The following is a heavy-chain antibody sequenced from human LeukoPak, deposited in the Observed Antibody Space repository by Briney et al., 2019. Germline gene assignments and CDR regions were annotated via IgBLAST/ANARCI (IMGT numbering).Heavy chain of an antibody. CDR3: AKAPVTTCSGAYCYPFDY. Sequence: GGSLRLSCAASGFTLSSYAMSWVRQAPGKGLEWVSAISVSGNTYHADSVKGRFTISRDSSKNTLYLQMNRLRAEDAAVYYCAKAPVTTCSGAYCYPFDYWGQGTLITVSS. V-gene: IGHV3-23*01. CDR2: ISVSGNT. D-gene: IGHD2-21*01. J-gene: IGHJ4*02. CDR1: GFTLSSYA.